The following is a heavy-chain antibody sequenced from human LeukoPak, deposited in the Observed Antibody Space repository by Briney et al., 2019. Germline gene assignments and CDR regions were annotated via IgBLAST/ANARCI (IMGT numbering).Heavy chain of an antibody. D-gene: IGHD2-21*01. J-gene: IGHJ6*03. CDR2: IYYSGST. CDR1: GGSISSSDYY. Sequence: SETLSLTXTVSGGSISSSDYYWGWIRQPPGTGLEWIGSIYYSGSTYYNPSLKSRVTISVDTSKNQFSLKLSSVTAADTAVYFCASCSYYYFYMDVWGKGTTVTVSS. CDR3: ASCSYYYFYMDV. V-gene: IGHV4-39*01.